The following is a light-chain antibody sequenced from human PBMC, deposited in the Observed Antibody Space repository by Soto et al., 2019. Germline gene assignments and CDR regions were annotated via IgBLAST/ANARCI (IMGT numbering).Light chain of an antibody. Sequence: QSVLTXPPSVSGAPGQRVTISCTGSSSNIGAGYDVHWYQQLPGTAPKVLIYDNNNRPSGVPDRISGSKSGTSASLAITGLQAEDEADYYCQSYDSSLSGSYVFGTGTKSPS. CDR3: QSYDSSLSGSYV. V-gene: IGLV1-40*01. J-gene: IGLJ1*01. CDR2: DNN. CDR1: SSNIGAGYD.